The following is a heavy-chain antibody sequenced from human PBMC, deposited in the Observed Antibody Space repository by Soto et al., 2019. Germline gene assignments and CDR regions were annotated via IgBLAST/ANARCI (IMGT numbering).Heavy chain of an antibody. CDR2: IYPGDSDT. Sequence: ETLSLTCTVSGGSISSYYWSWIRQPPGKGLEWMGIIYPGDSDTRYSPSFQGQVTISADKSISTAYLQWSSLKASDTAMYYCARRYELDAFDIWGQGTMVTVSS. CDR1: GGSISSYY. V-gene: IGHV5-51*01. CDR3: ARRYELDAFDI. D-gene: IGHD1-26*01. J-gene: IGHJ3*02.